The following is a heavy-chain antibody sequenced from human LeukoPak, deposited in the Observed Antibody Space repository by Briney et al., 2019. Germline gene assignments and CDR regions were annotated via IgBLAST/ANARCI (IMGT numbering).Heavy chain of an antibody. CDR3: ARGGAAIAIPMDY. V-gene: IGHV4-38-2*01. CDR1: GYSISSGYY. D-gene: IGHD2-2*02. Sequence: PSETLSLTCAVSGYSISSGYYWGWIRQPPGKGLEWIGSISHSGSTYYSPFLKSRVTISVETSKNQFSLKLSSVTAADTAVYYCARGGAAIAIPMDYWGQGTPVTVSS. CDR2: ISHSGST. J-gene: IGHJ4*02.